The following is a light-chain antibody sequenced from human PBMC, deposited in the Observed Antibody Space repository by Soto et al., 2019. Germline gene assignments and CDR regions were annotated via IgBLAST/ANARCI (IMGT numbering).Light chain of an antibody. CDR3: TSSSRYSVLV. V-gene: IGLV2-14*01. CDR2: EVS. CDR1: SSDVGSCKY. J-gene: IGLJ3*02. Sequence: QSVLTQPASMSGSPGQSITISFTGTSSDVGSCKYVSWYQQHPGKAPKLIIFEVSNRPSGVSDRFSGSNSGNTASLTISGLQAEDEADYYCTSSSRYSVLVFGGGTKVTVL.